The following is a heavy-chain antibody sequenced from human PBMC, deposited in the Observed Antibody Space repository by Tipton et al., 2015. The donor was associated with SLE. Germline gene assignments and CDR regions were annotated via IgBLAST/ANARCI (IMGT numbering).Heavy chain of an antibody. J-gene: IGHJ4*02. CDR2: IYYSGGT. CDR1: GGSFSGYY. V-gene: IGHV4-34*01. CDR3: ARSPEGQWLDRIDY. Sequence: TLSLTCAVYGGSFSGYYWSWIRQPPGKGLEWIGSIYYSGGTYYNPSLKSRVTISVDTSKNQFSLRLSSVTAADTAVYYCARSPEGQWLDRIDYWGQGTLVTVSS. D-gene: IGHD6-19*01.